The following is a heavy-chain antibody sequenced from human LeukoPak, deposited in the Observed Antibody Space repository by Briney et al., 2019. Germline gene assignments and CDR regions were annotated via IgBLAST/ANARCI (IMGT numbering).Heavy chain of an antibody. CDR1: GFTVSSNY. CDR3: ARTRIDYDSSGTPQTYGMDV. Sequence: SGGSLRLSCAASGFTVSSNYMSWVRQAPGKGLEWVSVIYSGGSTYYADSVKGRFTISRHNPKNTLYLQMNSLRAEDTAVYYCARTRIDYDSSGTPQTYGMDVWGQGTTVTVSS. J-gene: IGHJ6*02. CDR2: IYSGGST. D-gene: IGHD3-22*01. V-gene: IGHV3-53*04.